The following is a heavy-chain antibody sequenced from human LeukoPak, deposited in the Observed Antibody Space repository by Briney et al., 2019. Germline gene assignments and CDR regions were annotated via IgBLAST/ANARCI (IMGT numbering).Heavy chain of an antibody. CDR3: AKGERITMIVVVTPPDY. V-gene: IGHV3-23*01. J-gene: IGHJ4*02. D-gene: IGHD3-22*01. CDR2: IXFSCGST. Sequence: GFTFXSYAXXWVRQAPGKGLXXVXAIXFSCGSTYYADSVKCLFTISRDNSKNTLYLQMNSLRAEDTAVYYCAKGERITMIVVVTPPDYWGQGTLVTVSS. CDR1: GFTFXSYA.